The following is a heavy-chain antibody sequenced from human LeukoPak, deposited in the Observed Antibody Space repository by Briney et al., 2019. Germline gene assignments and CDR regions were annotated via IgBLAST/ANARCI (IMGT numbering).Heavy chain of an antibody. D-gene: IGHD5-24*01. V-gene: IGHV1-2*02. CDR3: ARGRDGYSDFDY. Sequence: ASVKVSCKTSGYTFTDYYIHWVRQAPGQGLEWMAWMNPNSGGTSYAQKFQGRVTLTRDTSISTAYMELSRLRSDDTAVYYCARGRDGYSDFDYWGQGTLVTVSS. J-gene: IGHJ4*02. CDR2: MNPNSGGT. CDR1: GYTFTDYY.